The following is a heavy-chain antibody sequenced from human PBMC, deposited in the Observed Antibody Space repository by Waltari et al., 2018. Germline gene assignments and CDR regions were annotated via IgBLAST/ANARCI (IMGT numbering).Heavy chain of an antibody. J-gene: IGHJ1*01. CDR1: GGSISSSSYY. Sequence: QLQLQESGPGLVKPSETLSLTCTVSGGSISSSSYYWGWIRQPPGKGLEWIGSIYYSGSTYYNPYLKSRVTISVDTSKNQFSLKLSSVTAADTAVYYCASGLSSGSYYGYFQHWGQGTLVTVSS. CDR3: ASGLSSGSYYGYFQH. CDR2: IYYSGST. V-gene: IGHV4-39*01. D-gene: IGHD1-26*01.